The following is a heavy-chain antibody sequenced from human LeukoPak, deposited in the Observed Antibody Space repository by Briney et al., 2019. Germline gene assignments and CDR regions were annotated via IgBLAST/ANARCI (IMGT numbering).Heavy chain of an antibody. CDR1: GFTFSSYA. Sequence: GGSLRLSCAASGFTFSSYAMSWVRQAPGKGLEWVSAISGSGGSTYYADSVKGRFTISRDNSKNTLYLQMNSLRSDDTAVYYCARDEQIRGGPNPSDYWGQGTLVTVSS. J-gene: IGHJ4*02. D-gene: IGHD3-16*01. CDR3: ARDEQIRGGPNPSDY. V-gene: IGHV3-23*01. CDR2: ISGSGGST.